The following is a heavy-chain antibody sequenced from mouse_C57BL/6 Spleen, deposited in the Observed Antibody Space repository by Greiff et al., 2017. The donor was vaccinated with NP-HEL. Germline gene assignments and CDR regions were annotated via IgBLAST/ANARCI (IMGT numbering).Heavy chain of an antibody. J-gene: IGHJ3*01. CDR2: IYPGSGST. CDR1: GYTFTSYW. CDR3: ARNGITTVRAWFAY. D-gene: IGHD1-1*01. Sequence: VQLQQPGAELVKPGASVKMSCKASGYTFTSYWITWVKQRPGQGLEWIGDIYPGSGSTNYNEKFKSKATLTVDTSSSTAYMQLSSLTSEDSAVYYCARNGITTVRAWFAYWGQGTLVTVSA. V-gene: IGHV1-55*01.